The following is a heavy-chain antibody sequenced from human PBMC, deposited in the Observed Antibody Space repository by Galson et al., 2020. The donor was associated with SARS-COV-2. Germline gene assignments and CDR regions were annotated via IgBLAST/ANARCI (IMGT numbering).Heavy chain of an antibody. D-gene: IGHD6-19*01. CDR3: ARTQVVRGWYDAFDI. J-gene: IGHJ3*02. V-gene: IGHV4-31*01. CDR2: INYSGST. Sequence: SETLSHTCTVPGSTISNGGNYWSWIRQHPGKGLEWNGNINYSGSTSYNPSLKSLVTISVDTSKNQFSLNLKSVSAADTAVYYCARTQVVRGWYDAFDIWGQGTMVTVSS. CDR1: GSTISNGGNY.